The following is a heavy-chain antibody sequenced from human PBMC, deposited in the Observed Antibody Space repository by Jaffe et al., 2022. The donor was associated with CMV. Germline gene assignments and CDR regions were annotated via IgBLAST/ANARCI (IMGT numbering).Heavy chain of an antibody. CDR3: ASGDEVSSWRPEAFDI. J-gene: IGHJ3*02. CDR1: GYSFTNYW. D-gene: IGHD6-13*01. Sequence: EVQLVQSGAEVKKPGESLKISCKGSGYSFTNYWIGWVRQMPGKGLEWMGIIYPGDSDTRYSPSFQGQVTISADKSISTAYLQWSSLKASDTAMYFCASGDEVSSWRPEAFDIWGQGTMVTVSS. V-gene: IGHV5-51*01. CDR2: IYPGDSDT.